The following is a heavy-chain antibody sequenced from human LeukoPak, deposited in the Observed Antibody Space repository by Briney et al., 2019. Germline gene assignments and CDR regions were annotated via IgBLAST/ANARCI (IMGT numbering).Heavy chain of an antibody. J-gene: IGHJ4*02. CDR1: GYTFSRYW. CDR3: TTGTFGARDS. Sequence: PGGSLRLSCAASGYTFSRYWMHWVRQGPGKGLVWVSRINEDGSSTSYAESVRGRFTISRDNAKNTLYLRMNSLRAEDAAVYYCTTGTFGARDSWGQGTLVTVSS. D-gene: IGHD3-10*01. V-gene: IGHV3-74*01. CDR2: INEDGSST.